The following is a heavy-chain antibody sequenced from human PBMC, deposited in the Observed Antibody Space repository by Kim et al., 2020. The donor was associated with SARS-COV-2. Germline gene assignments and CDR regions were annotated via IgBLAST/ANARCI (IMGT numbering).Heavy chain of an antibody. V-gene: IGHV4-61*02. CDR3: ARTAMVTNYYYGMDV. CDR1: GGSISSGSYY. D-gene: IGHD5-18*01. Sequence: SETLSLTCTVSGGSISSGSYYWSWIRQPAGKGLEWIGRIYTSGSTNYNPSLKSRVTISVDTSKNQFSLKLSSVTAADTAVYYCARTAMVTNYYYGMDVWGQGTTVTVSS. J-gene: IGHJ6*02. CDR2: IYTSGST.